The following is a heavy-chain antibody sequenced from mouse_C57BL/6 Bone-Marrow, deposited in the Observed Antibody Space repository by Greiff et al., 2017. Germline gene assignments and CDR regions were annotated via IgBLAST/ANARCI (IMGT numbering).Heavy chain of an antibody. CDR3: ARLTGDDRRGY. CDR1: GYTFTSYW. D-gene: IGHD3-2*01. J-gene: IGHJ2*01. Sequence: QVQLQQPGAELVRPGSSVKLSCKASGYTFTSYWMHWVKQRPIQGLEWIGNIDPSDSETNYNQKFKDKATLTVDKSSSTAYMQLSSLTSEDSAVYYCARLTGDDRRGYWGQGTTLTVSS. CDR2: IDPSDSET. V-gene: IGHV1-52*01.